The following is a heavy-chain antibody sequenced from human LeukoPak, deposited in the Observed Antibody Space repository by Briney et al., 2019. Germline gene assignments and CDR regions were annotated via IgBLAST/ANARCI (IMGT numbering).Heavy chain of an antibody. CDR1: GYTFTSYG. CDR3: ARDPPMVRGGDYFDY. D-gene: IGHD3-10*01. Sequence: GASVKVSCKASGYTFTSYGISWVRQAPGQGLEWMGWISAYNGNTNYAQKLQGRVTMTTDTSTSTAYMELRSLRSDDTAVYCCARDPPMVRGGDYFDYWGQGTLVTVSS. CDR2: ISAYNGNT. V-gene: IGHV1-18*01. J-gene: IGHJ4*02.